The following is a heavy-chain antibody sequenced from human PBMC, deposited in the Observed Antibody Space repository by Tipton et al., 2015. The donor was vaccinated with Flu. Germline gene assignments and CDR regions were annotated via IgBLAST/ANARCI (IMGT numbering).Heavy chain of an antibody. CDR1: GYTFTSYD. V-gene: IGHV1-8*01. D-gene: IGHD2-2*01. J-gene: IGHJ6*03. CDR2: MNPNSGNT. Sequence: QLVQSGAEVRKPGASVKVSCKASGYTFTSYDINWVRQATGQGLEWMGWMNPNSGNTGYAQKFQGRVTMTRNTSISTAYMELSSLRSEDTAVYYGAGALVVPPYYYYYYMDVWGKGTTVTVSS. CDR3: AGALVVPPYYYYYYMDV.